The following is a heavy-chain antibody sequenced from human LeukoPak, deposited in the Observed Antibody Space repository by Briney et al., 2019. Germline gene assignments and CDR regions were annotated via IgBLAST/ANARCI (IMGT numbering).Heavy chain of an antibody. D-gene: IGHD5-24*01. Sequence: PSETLSLTCAVYGGSFSGYYWSWIRQPPGKGLEWIGEINHSGSTNYNPSLKSRVTISVDTSKNQFSLKLSSVTAADTAVYYCARLPSRDGYNFPFDYWGQGTLVTVSS. J-gene: IGHJ4*02. CDR3: ARLPSRDGYNFPFDY. V-gene: IGHV4-34*01. CDR1: GGSFSGYY. CDR2: INHSGST.